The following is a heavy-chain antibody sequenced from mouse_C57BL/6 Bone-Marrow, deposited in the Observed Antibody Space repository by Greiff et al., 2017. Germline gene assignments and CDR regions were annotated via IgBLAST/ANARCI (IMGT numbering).Heavy chain of an antibody. Sequence: EVQLVESGGGLVQPGGSLKLSCAASGFTFSDYYMYWVRQTPEKRLEWVAYISNGGGSTYYPDTVKGRFTISRDNAKNTLYLQMSRLKSEDTAMYYWARKANWDRDYFDYWGQGTTLTVSS. CDR3: ARKANWDRDYFDY. CDR1: GFTFSDYY. CDR2: ISNGGGST. V-gene: IGHV5-12*01. J-gene: IGHJ2*01. D-gene: IGHD4-1*01.